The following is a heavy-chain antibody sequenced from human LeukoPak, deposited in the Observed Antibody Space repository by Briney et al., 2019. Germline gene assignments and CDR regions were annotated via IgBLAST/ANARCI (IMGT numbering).Heavy chain of an antibody. CDR1: GFTFSSYS. Sequence: GGSLRLSCAASGFTFSSYSMNWVRQAPGKGLEWVAVISYDGSNKYYADSVKGRFTISRDNSKNTLYLQMNSLRAEDTAVYYCARRAAGQQLVDYWGQGTLVTVSS. CDR3: ARRAAGQQLVDY. J-gene: IGHJ4*02. CDR2: ISYDGSNK. V-gene: IGHV3-30*03. D-gene: IGHD6-6*01.